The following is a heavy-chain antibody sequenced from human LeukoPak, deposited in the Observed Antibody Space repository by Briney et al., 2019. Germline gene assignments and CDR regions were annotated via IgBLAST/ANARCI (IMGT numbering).Heavy chain of an antibody. J-gene: IGHJ5*02. CDR3: ARGYWELSWFDP. Sequence: PGGSLRLSCAASGFTFSHYWMHWVRQAPGKGLEWVSSISSSSSYMYYADSVRGRFTISRDNAKSSLYLQMNSLRAEDTAVYYCARGYWELSWFDPWGQGTLVTVSS. D-gene: IGHD1-26*01. V-gene: IGHV3-21*01. CDR2: ISSSSSYM. CDR1: GFTFSHYW.